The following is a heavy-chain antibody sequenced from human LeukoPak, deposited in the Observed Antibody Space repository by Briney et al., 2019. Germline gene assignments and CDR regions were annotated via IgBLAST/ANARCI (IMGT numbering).Heavy chain of an antibody. CDR2: MNPNSGNT. CDR3: ARGREQQLGNNWFDP. Sequence: ASVKVSCKASGYTFTSYDINWVRQATGQGLEWMGWMNPNSGNTGYAQKFQGRVTITRNTSISTAYMELSSLRSEDTAVYYCARGREQQLGNNWFDPWGQGTLVTVSS. J-gene: IGHJ5*02. CDR1: GYTFTSYD. V-gene: IGHV1-8*03. D-gene: IGHD6-13*01.